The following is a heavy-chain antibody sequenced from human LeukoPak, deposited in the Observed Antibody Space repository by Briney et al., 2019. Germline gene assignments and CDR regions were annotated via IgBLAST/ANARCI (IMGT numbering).Heavy chain of an antibody. J-gene: IGHJ5*02. CDR1: GFTFSNHA. V-gene: IGHV3-23*01. CDR3: ATSGYSGYDRPT. CDR2: IGLGGEK. Sequence: GGSLRLSCVASGFTFSNHAMAWARRGSGKGPEWVSVIGLGGEKYYADSVKGRFTITRDNSRNTVDLEMNSLRVEDTAVYYCATSGYSGYDRPTWGQGTQVTVSS. D-gene: IGHD5-12*01.